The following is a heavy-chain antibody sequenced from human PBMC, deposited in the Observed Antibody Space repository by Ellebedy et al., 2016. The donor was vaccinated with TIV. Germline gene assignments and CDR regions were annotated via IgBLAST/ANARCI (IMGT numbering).Heavy chain of an antibody. CDR2: INANGVSI. J-gene: IGHJ4*02. CDR3: AKGRGGGSDSSAPRYYFDY. CDR1: GFTFSSYA. D-gene: IGHD3-22*01. V-gene: IGHV3-23*01. Sequence: PGGSLRLSCAASGFTFSSYAMSWVRQAPGQGLEWVSGINANGVSIAYADSVKGRFTISRGNSKDTLFLQMNSLRAEDTAVYYCAKGRGGGSDSSAPRYYFDYWGLGTLVTVSS.